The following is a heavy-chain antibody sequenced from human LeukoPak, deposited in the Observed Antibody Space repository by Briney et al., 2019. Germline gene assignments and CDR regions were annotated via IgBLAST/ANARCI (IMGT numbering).Heavy chain of an antibody. J-gene: IGHJ6*02. CDR2: ISSSGSAI. D-gene: IGHD3-10*02. Sequence: GGALRLSCAASGVTFSSYEMNWVREAPGERLERVSYISSSGSAIYYADSVKGRFTISRDNAKNSLYQQMNILRAEDTAVYHCARVLLPDRCWGYYSMDGWLQGTTVTVSS. CDR1: GVTFSSYE. V-gene: IGHV3-48*03. CDR3: ARVLLPDRCWGYYSMDG.